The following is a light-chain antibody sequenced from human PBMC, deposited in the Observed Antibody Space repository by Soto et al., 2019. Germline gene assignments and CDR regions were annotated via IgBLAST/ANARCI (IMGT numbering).Light chain of an antibody. V-gene: IGLV1-47*02. Sequence: QSVLTQPPSASGIPGQRVTISCSGSSSNIGSNYVYWYQQLPGTAPKLLIYSNDQRPSGVPDRFSGSKSGTSASLAISGLRSEDEADYYCSAWDDSLSGPVFGGGTKVTVL. J-gene: IGLJ3*02. CDR1: SSNIGSNY. CDR3: SAWDDSLSGPV. CDR2: SND.